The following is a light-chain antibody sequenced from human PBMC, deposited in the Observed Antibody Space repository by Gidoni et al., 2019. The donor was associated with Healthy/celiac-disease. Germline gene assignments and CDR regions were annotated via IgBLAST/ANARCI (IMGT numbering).Light chain of an antibody. CDR2: CAS. Sequence: ELVLTQSPGTLSLSPRERATLSCRSSQSVSSSYLAWYQQKPGQAPRLLIYCASSRATGIPDRFSGSGSGTDFTLTISRLEPEDFAVYYCQQYGSSLLFTFGPGTKVDIK. CDR3: QQYGSSLLFT. J-gene: IGKJ3*01. V-gene: IGKV3-20*01. CDR1: QSVSSSY.